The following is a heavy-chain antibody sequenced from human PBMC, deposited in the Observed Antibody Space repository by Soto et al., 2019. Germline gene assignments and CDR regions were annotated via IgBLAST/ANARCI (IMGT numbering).Heavy chain of an antibody. J-gene: IGHJ4*02. CDR2: ISYDGSHK. Sequence: QVQLVESGGGVVQPGRSLRLSCAGSGFTFSNYGLHWVRQAPGKGLEWVAVISYDGSHKYYADSVKGRFTISRDNSNNMLYLQMDSLRAEDTAVYYCAKDGAPRSCGRSSCHPEGAYWGQGTLVTVSS. CDR1: GFTFSNYG. CDR3: AKDGAPRSCGRSSCHPEGAY. V-gene: IGHV3-30*18. D-gene: IGHD2-15*01.